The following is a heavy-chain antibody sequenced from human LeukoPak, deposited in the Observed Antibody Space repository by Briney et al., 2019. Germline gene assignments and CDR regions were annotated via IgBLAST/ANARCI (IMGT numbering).Heavy chain of an antibody. J-gene: IGHJ5*02. CDR1: GFTSSSYW. CDR2: ISGDGTAR. CDR3: VRGRGSYGWFDP. D-gene: IGHD3-10*01. V-gene: IGHV3-74*01. Sequence: GGSVRLSCAASGFTSSSYWMHWVRQVPGKGLVWVSRISGDGTARNYADSVKGRFTISRDDAKNTVDLQMNSLRGEDTAVYYCVRGRGSYGWFDPWGQGTLVTVSS.